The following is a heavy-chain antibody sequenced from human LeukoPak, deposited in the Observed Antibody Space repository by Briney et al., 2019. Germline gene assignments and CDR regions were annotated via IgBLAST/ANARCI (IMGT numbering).Heavy chain of an antibody. D-gene: IGHD4-23*01. V-gene: IGHV4-59*08. CDR1: GGSISSYY. CDR3: ASFSDYGGNFFDY. J-gene: IGHJ4*02. Sequence: PSETLSLTCTVSGGSISSYYWSWIRQPPGKGLEWIGYIYHNGRTNYNPSLKSRVTISVDTSENQFSLKLSSVTAADTAVYYCASFSDYGGNFFDYWGQGTQATVSS. CDR2: IYHNGRT.